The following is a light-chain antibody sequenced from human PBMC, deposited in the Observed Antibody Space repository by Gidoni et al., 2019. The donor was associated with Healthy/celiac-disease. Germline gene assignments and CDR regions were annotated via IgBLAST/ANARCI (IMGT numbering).Light chain of an antibody. CDR1: QSISSY. J-gene: IGKJ1*01. Sequence: DIQMTQSPSSLSASVGDRVTITCRASQSISSYLNWYQHKPGTAPKLLIYAASRLQSGVPSRFSGSGSGTDFTLSISSLQPEDFATYYCQQSYNTPLTFXQXTRVEIK. CDR3: QQSYNTPLT. CDR2: AAS. V-gene: IGKV1-39*01.